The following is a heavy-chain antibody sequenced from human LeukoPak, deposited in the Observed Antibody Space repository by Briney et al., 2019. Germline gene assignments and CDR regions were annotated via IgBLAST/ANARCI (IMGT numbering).Heavy chain of an antibody. V-gene: IGHV1-2*02. CDR3: ARGRNGYCSSTSCYTWYYFDY. CDR1: GYTFTGYY. D-gene: IGHD2-2*02. J-gene: IGHJ4*02. Sequence: ASVKVSCTASGYTFTGYYMHWVRQAPGQGLEWMGWINPNSGGTNYAQKFQGRVTMTRDTSISTAYMELSRLRSDDTAVYYCARGRNGYCSSTSCYTWYYFDYWGQGTLVTVSS. CDR2: INPNSGGT.